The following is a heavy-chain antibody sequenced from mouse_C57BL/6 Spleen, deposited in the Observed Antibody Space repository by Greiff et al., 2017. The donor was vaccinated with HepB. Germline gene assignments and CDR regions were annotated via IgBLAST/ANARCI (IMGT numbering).Heavy chain of an antibody. D-gene: IGHD1-1*01. V-gene: IGHV1-69*01. CDR1: GYNFTSYW. J-gene: IGHJ2*01. CDR2: IDPSDSYT. Sequence: QVQLQQPGAELVMPGASVKLSCKASGYNFTSYWMHWVKQRPGQGLEWIGEIDPSDSYTNYNQKFKGKSTLTVDKSSSTAYMQLSSLTSEDSAVYYCARVYYGTYFGYWGHGTTLTVSS. CDR3: ARVYYGTYFGY.